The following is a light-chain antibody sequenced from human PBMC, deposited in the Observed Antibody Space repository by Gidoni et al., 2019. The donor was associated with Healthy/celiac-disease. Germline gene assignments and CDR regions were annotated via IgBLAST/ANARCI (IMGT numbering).Light chain of an antibody. CDR1: QRISSY. Sequence: PVTRSPSSLSASVGDRVTITCRASQRISSYLNWYQQKPGKAPKLLIYAASSLQSGVPSRFSGSGSGTDFTLTISSLQPEDFATYYCQQSYSTPKYTFGQXTKLEIK. CDR2: AAS. J-gene: IGKJ2*01. CDR3: QQSYSTPKYT. V-gene: IGKV1-39*01.